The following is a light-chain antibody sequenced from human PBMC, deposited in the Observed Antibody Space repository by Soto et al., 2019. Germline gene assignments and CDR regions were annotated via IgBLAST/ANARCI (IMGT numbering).Light chain of an antibody. J-gene: IGLJ2*01. CDR3: TAYVIGGSPVV. CDR2: DVN. Sequence: QSALTQPASVSGSPGQSITLSCTGTSSDIGGYDYVSWYQRHPGKAPQLIIYDVNNRPSGVSNRFSGSKSGNTASLTISVLQAEDGADFYCTAYVIGGSPVVFGGGTKLTVL. CDR1: SSDIGGYDY. V-gene: IGLV2-14*01.